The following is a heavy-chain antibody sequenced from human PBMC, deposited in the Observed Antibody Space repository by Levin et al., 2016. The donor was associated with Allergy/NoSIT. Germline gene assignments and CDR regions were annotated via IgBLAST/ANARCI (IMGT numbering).Heavy chain of an antibody. J-gene: IGHJ4*02. Sequence: SETLSLTCTVSGGSISSGDYYWSWIRQPPGKGLEWIGYIYYSGSTYYNPSLKSRVTISVDTSKNQFSLKLSSVTAADTAVYYCARVSSSWYYIDYWGQGTLVTVSS. CDR1: GGSISSGDYY. V-gene: IGHV4-30-4*01. CDR3: ARVSSSWYYIDY. CDR2: IYYSGST. D-gene: IGHD6-13*01.